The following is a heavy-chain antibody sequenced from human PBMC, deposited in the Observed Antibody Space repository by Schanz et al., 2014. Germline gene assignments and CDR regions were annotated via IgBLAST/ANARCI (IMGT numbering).Heavy chain of an antibody. D-gene: IGHD5-12*01. CDR3: ASPSGYSDYGTYFDF. CDR2: ISNDGSIK. Sequence: QVQLLQFGGGVVQPGRSLRLSCAASGFTFSSYAMHWVRQAPGKGLEWVALISNDGSIKYYADSVEGRFTISRDNSRNTLYLQMNSLRTEYTAVYCCASPSGYSDYGTYFDFWGQGTLVTVSS. J-gene: IGHJ4*02. CDR1: GFTFSSYA. V-gene: IGHV3-30-3*01.